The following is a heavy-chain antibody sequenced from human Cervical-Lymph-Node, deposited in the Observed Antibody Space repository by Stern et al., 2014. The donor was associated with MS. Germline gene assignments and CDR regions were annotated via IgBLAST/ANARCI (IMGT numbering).Heavy chain of an antibody. J-gene: IGHJ4*02. D-gene: IGHD6-19*01. CDR1: GFTFSDYY. Sequence: QVQLVESGGGLVKPGGSLRLSCAASGFTFSDYYMSWIRQAPGKGLEWVSYIGSSGSTIYYSDSVKGRFANSRDNAKNSLYLQMNSLRAEDTAVYYCARDSPSWGWCFDYWGQGTLVTVSS. CDR2: IGSSGSTI. V-gene: IGHV3-11*01. CDR3: ARDSPSWGWCFDY.